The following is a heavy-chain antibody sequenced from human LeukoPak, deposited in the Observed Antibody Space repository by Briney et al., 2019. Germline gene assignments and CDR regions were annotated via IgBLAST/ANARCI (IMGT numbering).Heavy chain of an antibody. D-gene: IGHD1-26*01. CDR3: ARGASGGATRFDY. J-gene: IGHJ4*02. V-gene: IGHV4-4*07. Sequence: PSETLSLTCTISGGSFGSYHWNWIRQPAGKGLEWIGRIYASGTTLYDPSLSSRVTMSVDTSNNQFPLKLTSVTAADTAVYYCARGASGGATRFDYWGQGTLVTVSS. CDR1: GGSFGSYH. CDR2: IYASGTT.